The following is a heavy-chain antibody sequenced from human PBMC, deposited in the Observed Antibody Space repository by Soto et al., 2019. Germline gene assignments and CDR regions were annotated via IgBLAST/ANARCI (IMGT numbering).Heavy chain of an antibody. V-gene: IGHV3-23*03. CDR3: TKVLVPDGIYSFDF. Sequence: GGSLRLSCAASGFSFRDYSMNWVRRAPGKGLEWVAFIDLGDTKRDYRDSVKGRFIVSKDKSKKTVYLQMNSLRVEDTAIYYCTKVLVPDGIYSFDFWGQGDLVTVSS. CDR1: GFSFRDYS. J-gene: IGHJ4*02. CDR2: IDLGDTKR. D-gene: IGHD2-15*01.